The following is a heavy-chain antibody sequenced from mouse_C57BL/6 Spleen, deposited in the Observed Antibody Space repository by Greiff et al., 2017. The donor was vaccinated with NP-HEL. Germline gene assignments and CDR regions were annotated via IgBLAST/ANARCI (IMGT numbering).Heavy chain of an antibody. D-gene: IGHD1-1*01. Sequence: QVQLKQSGAELVKPGASVKMSCKASGYTFTSYWITWVKQRPGQGLEWIGDIYPGSGSTNYNEKFKSKATLTVDTSSSTAYMQLSSLTSEDSAVYYCARSGYYGSSYYYAMDYWGQGTSVTVSS. J-gene: IGHJ4*01. CDR3: ARSGYYGSSYYYAMDY. CDR1: GYTFTSYW. V-gene: IGHV1-55*01. CDR2: IYPGSGST.